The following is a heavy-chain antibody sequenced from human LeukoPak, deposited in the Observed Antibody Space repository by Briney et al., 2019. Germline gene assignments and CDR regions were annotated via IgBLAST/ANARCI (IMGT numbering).Heavy chain of an antibody. CDR3: AKDLYRGEDTAMLTFGY. Sequence: GGSLRLSCAASGFTFDDYAMHWVRQAPGKGLEWVSSISWNSGTIGYADSVKGRFTISRDNAKNSLYLQMNSLRAEDMALYYCAKDLYRGEDTAMLTFGYWGQGTLVTVSS. J-gene: IGHJ4*02. D-gene: IGHD5-18*01. CDR1: GFTFDDYA. V-gene: IGHV3-9*03. CDR2: ISWNSGTI.